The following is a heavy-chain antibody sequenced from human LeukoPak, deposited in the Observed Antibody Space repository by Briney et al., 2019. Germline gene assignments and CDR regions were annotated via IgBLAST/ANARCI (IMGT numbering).Heavy chain of an antibody. CDR2: IYYSGST. Sequence: SETLSLTCAVSDYSISSGYYWGWIRQPPGKGLEWIGSIYYSGSTDYNPSLKSRVTISVDTSKKQFSLKLSSVTAADTAVYYCARNESCGYFDSWGQGTLVTVSS. D-gene: IGHD2-21*01. J-gene: IGHJ4*02. CDR3: ARNESCGYFDS. V-gene: IGHV4-38-2*01. CDR1: DYSISSGYY.